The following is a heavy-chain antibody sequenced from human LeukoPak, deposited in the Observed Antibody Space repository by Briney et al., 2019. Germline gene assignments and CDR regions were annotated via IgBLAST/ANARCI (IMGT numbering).Heavy chain of an antibody. V-gene: IGHV4-34*01. CDR2: IHDSGGT. D-gene: IGHD4-17*01. Sequence: PSETLSLTCAVYGGSFSGYYWSWIRQPPGKGLEWIGEIHDSGGTNYNPSLKSRVTMSVDTSKNQFSLKLSSVTAADTAVYYCARDPNGDYDWSQGTLVTVSS. CDR1: GGSFSGYY. CDR3: ARDPNGDYD. J-gene: IGHJ4*02.